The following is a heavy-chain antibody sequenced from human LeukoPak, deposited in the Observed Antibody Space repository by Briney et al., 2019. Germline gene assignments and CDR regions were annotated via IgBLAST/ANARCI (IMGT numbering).Heavy chain of an antibody. CDR3: ARVHGSSKYYFDY. Sequence: ASLKVSCKASRYTFTSYYMHWVRQAPGQGLEWMGIINPSGGSTSYAQNFQGRVTMTGDTSTSTVYMELSSLRSEDTAVYYCARVHGSSKYYFDYWGQGTLVTVSS. D-gene: IGHD3-10*01. CDR1: RYTFTSYY. V-gene: IGHV1-46*01. J-gene: IGHJ4*02. CDR2: INPSGGST.